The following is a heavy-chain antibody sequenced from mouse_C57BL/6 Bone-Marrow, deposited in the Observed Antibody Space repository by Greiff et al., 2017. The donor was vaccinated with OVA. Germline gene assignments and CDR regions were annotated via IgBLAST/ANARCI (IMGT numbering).Heavy chain of an antibody. J-gene: IGHJ2*01. Sequence: VQLQQPGAELVRPGSSVKLSCKASGYTFTSCWMHWVKQRPIQGLEWIGNIDPSDSETHYNQKFKDKAKLHVDQSSSTAYMQLSSLTSEDSAVYYCARLNYFDYWGQGTTLTVSS. CDR1: GYTFTSCW. CDR3: ARLNYFDY. CDR2: IDPSDSET. V-gene: IGHV1-52*01.